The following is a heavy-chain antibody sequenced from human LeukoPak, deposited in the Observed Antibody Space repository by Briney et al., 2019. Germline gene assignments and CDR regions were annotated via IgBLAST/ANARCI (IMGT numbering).Heavy chain of an antibody. Sequence: PSETLSLTCTVSGGFISSYYWSWIRQPPGKGLEWIGYIYYSGSTNYNPSLKSRVTISVDTSKNQFSLKLSSVTAADTAVYYCAHSGYDFWSQTHFDYWGQGTLVTVSS. CDR1: GGFISSYY. D-gene: IGHD5-12*01. J-gene: IGHJ4*02. CDR3: AHSGYDFWSQTHFDY. CDR2: IYYSGST. V-gene: IGHV4-59*01.